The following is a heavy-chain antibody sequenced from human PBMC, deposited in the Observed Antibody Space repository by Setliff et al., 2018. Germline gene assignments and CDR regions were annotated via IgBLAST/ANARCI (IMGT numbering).Heavy chain of an antibody. J-gene: IGHJ4*02. CDR2: ISSSSSTI. CDR3: AKDGSGVYSSSWYYFDY. D-gene: IGHD6-13*01. Sequence: GGSLRLSCAASGFTFFGYSMNWVRQAPGKGLEWVSYISSSSSTIYYANSVKGRVTISRDNAKNSLYLQMNSLRAEDTAVYYCAKDGSGVYSSSWYYFDYWGQGTLVTVSS. V-gene: IGHV3-48*04. CDR1: GFTFFGYS.